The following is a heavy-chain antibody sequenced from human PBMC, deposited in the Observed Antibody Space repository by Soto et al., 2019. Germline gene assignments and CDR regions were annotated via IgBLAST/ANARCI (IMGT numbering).Heavy chain of an antibody. CDR3: SRAGPTHFQDSSGDYDAY. CDR2: INPSDDGI. Sequence: ASVKVSCKASGYTFGSYYMHWVRQAPGQGPEWMGLINPSDDGISYAQKFQGRVFMSKDTSTSTVYMELSRLRSDDTAVYFCSRAGPTHFQDSSGDYDAYWG. D-gene: IGHD3-22*01. J-gene: IGHJ4*01. V-gene: IGHV1-46*03. CDR1: GYTFGSYY.